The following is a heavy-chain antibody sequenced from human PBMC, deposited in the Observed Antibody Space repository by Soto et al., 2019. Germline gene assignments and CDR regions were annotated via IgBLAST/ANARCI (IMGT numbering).Heavy chain of an antibody. CDR2: IHYSGST. Sequence: QLQLQESGPGLVKPSETLSLTCPVSGGSISSSRYYWGWVRQPPGKGLEWIGTIHYSGSTYYNPSLKSRVTISVDTSKKQFSLKLSTVTAADTAVYYCARHEPGTDATTYAFYIWGQGTMVTVSS. J-gene: IGHJ3*02. V-gene: IGHV4-39*01. CDR1: GGSISSSRYY. D-gene: IGHD2-2*01. CDR3: ARHEPGTDATTYAFYI.